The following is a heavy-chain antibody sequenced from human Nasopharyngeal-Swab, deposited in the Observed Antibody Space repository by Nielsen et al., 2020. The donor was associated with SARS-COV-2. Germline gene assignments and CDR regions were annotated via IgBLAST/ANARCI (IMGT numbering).Heavy chain of an antibody. CDR1: RFTFSRWP. CDR3: ASLRADTPDFAY. D-gene: IGHD2-15*01. CDR2: ISSDGSDK. Sequence: GESLKISCVASRFTFSRWPMHWVRQAPGKGLEWVTVISSDGSDKQYVDSVKGRFTISRGNSKNTLYLQMKSLRAEDTGVYYCASLRADTPDFAYWGQGTLVTVSS. V-gene: IGHV3-30*03. J-gene: IGHJ4*02.